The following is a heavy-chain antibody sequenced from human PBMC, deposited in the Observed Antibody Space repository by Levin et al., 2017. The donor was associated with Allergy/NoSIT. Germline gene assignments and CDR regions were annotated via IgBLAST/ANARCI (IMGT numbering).Heavy chain of an antibody. CDR1: GFTFSSYG. CDR2: IWYDGSNK. D-gene: IGHD5-18*01. Sequence: GGSLRLSCAASGFTFSSYGMHWVRQAPGKGLEWVAVIWYDGSNKYYADSVKGRFTISRDNSKNTLYLQMNSLRAEDTAVYYCAREWIQLGYFDYWGQGTLVTVSS. V-gene: IGHV3-33*01. CDR3: AREWIQLGYFDY. J-gene: IGHJ4*02.